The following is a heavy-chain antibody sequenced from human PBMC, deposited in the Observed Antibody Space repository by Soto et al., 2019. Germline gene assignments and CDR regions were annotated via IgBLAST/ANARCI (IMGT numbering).Heavy chain of an antibody. CDR2: IYYSGNT. J-gene: IGHJ4*02. Sequence: SETLSLTCTVSGGSISGYYWSWIRQPPGKGLEWIGDIYYSGNTNYNPSLKSRVTISVDTSKNQFSLKLSSVTAADTALYYCARGDGLQSDYWGQGTLVTVSS. V-gene: IGHV4-59*01. D-gene: IGHD4-4*01. CDR1: GGSISGYY. CDR3: ARGDGLQSDY.